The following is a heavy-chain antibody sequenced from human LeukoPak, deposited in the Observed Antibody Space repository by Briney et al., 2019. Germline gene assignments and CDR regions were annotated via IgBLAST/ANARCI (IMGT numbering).Heavy chain of an antibody. J-gene: IGHJ5*02. CDR3: ARDNSVGDNAWWFDP. V-gene: IGHV1-46*01. D-gene: IGHD1-26*01. CDR1: GYTFTGYY. Sequence: ASAKVSCKASGYTFTGYYMHWVRQAPGQGLEWMGLINPTGGSTGYAQKFQGRVTMTRDMSTSTDYMELSSLRSEDTAIYYCARDNSVGDNAWWFDPWGQGTLVTVSS. CDR2: INPTGGST.